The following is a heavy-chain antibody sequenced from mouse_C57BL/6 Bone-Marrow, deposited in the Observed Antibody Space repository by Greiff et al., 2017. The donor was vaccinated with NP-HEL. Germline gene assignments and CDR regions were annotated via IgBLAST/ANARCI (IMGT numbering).Heavy chain of an antibody. CDR3: ARHASYYGSSYDWYFDV. CDR2: ISSGGSYT. CDR1: GFTFSSYG. V-gene: IGHV5-6*01. J-gene: IGHJ1*03. D-gene: IGHD1-1*01. Sequence: EVQGVESGGDLVKPGGSLKLSCAASGFTFSSYGMSWVRQTPDKRLEWVATISSGGSYTYYPDRVKGRFTISRDNAKNTLYLQMSSLKSEDTAMYYCARHASYYGSSYDWYFDVWGTGTTVTVSS.